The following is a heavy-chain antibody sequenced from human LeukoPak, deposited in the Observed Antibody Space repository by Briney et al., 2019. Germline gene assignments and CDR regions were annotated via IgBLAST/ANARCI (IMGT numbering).Heavy chain of an antibody. J-gene: IGHJ4*02. V-gene: IGHV3-30*18. D-gene: IGHD6-6*01. CDR2: ISYDGSNK. Sequence: PGGSLRLSCAASGFTFSSYGMHWVRQAPGKGLEWVAVISYDGSNKYYADSVKGRFTISRDNSKNTLYLQMNSLRAEDTAVYYCAKAIREYSSSSGFDYWGQGTLVTVSS. CDR3: AKAIREYSSSSGFDY. CDR1: GFTFSSYG.